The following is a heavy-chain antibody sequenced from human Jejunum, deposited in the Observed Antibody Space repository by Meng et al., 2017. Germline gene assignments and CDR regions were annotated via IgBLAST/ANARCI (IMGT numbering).Heavy chain of an antibody. CDR2: IIGDGSGS. J-gene: IGHJ4*02. CDR1: GFTFSSYW. V-gene: IGHV3-74*01. D-gene: IGHD6-13*01. Sequence: GGSLRLSCAASGFTFSSYWMHWVRQAPGKGRVWVSRIIGDGSGSDYADSVKGRFTISRDNAKNTLYLQMNSLKDEDTAIDYCARVPGAAAGRGIDHWGQGTLVTVSS. CDR3: ARVPGAAAGRGIDH.